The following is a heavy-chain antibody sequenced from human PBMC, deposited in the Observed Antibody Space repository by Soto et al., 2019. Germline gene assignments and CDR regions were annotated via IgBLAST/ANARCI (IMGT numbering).Heavy chain of an antibody. CDR3: AKDILAATLVLPVGNAFDI. Sequence: PGGSLRLSCAASGFTFSSYGMHWVRQAPGKGLEWVAVISYDGSNKYYADSVKGRFTISRDNSKNTLYLQMNSLRAEDTAVYYCAKDILAATLVLPVGNAFDIWGQGTMVTVSS. J-gene: IGHJ3*02. D-gene: IGHD2-15*01. V-gene: IGHV3-30*18. CDR2: ISYDGSNK. CDR1: GFTFSSYG.